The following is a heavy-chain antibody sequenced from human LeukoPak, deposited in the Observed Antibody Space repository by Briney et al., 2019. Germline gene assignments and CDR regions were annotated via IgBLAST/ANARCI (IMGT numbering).Heavy chain of an antibody. D-gene: IGHD3-22*01. CDR2: INPNSGGT. CDR1: GYTFTGYY. Sequence: ASVKVSCKASGYTFTGYYMHWVRQAPGQGLEWMGWINPNSGGTNYAQKFQGSVTMTRDTSISTAYMELSRLRSEDTAVYYCARDLRRPYVPQKTYDGSGSMGVTPGSFADYWGQGTLVTVSS. J-gene: IGHJ4*02. V-gene: IGHV1-2*02. CDR3: ARDLRRPYVPQKTYDGSGSMGVTPGSFADY.